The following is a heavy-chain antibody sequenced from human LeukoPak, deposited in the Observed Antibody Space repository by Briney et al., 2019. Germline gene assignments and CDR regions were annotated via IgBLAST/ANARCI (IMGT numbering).Heavy chain of an antibody. CDR3: AKHSRGSFRGASAFDY. Sequence: PGGSLRLSCAASGFTFGTYGMNWVRQAPGKGLEWVSYINLNSRTIDYADSVRGRFTISRDNAKSSLYLQMNSLRAEDTAAYYCAKHSRGSFRGASAFDYWGQGTVVTVSS. J-gene: IGHJ4*02. CDR1: GFTFGTYG. D-gene: IGHD1-26*01. V-gene: IGHV3-48*01. CDR2: INLNSRTI.